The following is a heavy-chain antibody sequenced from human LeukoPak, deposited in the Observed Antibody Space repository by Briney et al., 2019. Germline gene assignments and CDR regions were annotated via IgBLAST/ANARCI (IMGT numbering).Heavy chain of an antibody. CDR3: ARRGPWSGSFDY. CDR1: GGSISSDY. CDR2: IFYTGSN. J-gene: IGHJ4*02. V-gene: IGHV4-59*08. Sequence: SETLSLTCTVSGGSISSDYWSWIRQAPGKGLEWIGFIFYTGSNNYNPSLKSRVTMSVDTSKNQFSLRLSSVTAADTAVYYCARRGPWSGSFDYWGQGTLVTVSS. D-gene: IGHD3-3*01.